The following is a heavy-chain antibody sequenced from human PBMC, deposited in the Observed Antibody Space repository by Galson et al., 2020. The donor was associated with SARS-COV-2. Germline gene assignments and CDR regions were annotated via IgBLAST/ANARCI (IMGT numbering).Heavy chain of an antibody. Sequence: GGSLRLSLAPSGITLRTYEMHWVRQAPGKGLEAMAIISQDGAKNHTADSVKGRFTIPRDNPKNALNFQMNNRRREGTALYYCATEKGRYCICGRCFRGLYNWGQGIVVTVSA. V-gene: IGHV3-30-3*01. J-gene: IGHJ1*01. CDR1: GITLRTYE. CDR3: ATEKGRYCICGRCFRGLYN. D-gene: IGHD2-15*01. CDR2: ISQDGAKN.